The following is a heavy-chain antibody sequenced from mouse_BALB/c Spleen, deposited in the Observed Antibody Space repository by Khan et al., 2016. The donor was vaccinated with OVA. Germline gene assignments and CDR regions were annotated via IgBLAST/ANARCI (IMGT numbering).Heavy chain of an antibody. Sequence: QVQLQQSGAELVRPGASVKLSCKASGYTFTSYWMNWVKQRPGHGLEWIGRIDPSDSETHYNQIFKDKATLTVDTSSTTAYMQLSSLTSEDSAVYYWERREKYGYDPSWFAYWGQGTLVTVSA. D-gene: IGHD2-2*01. CDR2: IDPSDSET. CDR3: ERREKYGYDPSWFAY. CDR1: GYTFTSYW. J-gene: IGHJ3*01. V-gene: IGHV1-61*01.